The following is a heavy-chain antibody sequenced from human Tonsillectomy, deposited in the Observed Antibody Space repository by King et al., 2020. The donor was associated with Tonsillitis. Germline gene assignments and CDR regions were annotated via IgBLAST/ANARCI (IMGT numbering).Heavy chain of an antibody. CDR1: GGIFSSYA. J-gene: IGHJ4*02. Sequence: QRQLVQSGAEVKNPGSSVKVSCKSSGGIFSSYAFSWVRQAPGQGLEWMGGIIPLFGTPHYVQKFQGRVTITANASTSTAYMELSSLRSEDTAVYYCATDSMNTPGQWGQGTLVSVPS. V-gene: IGHV1-69*01. CDR3: ATDSMNTPGQ. D-gene: IGHD2-15*01. CDR2: IIPLFGTP.